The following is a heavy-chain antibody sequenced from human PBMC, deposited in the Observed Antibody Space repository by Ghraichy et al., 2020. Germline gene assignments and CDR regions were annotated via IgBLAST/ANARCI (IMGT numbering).Heavy chain of an antibody. D-gene: IGHD3-3*01. Sequence: GGSLRLSCTASEFTFGNYAMSWVRQVPGKGLEWVSCISEGGGSTDYLDHVKGRFIISRDNSRNTLYLQMDSLRAEDTALYFCAKAALPNFGARQIAYGMAVGGHVTTVPVAS. J-gene: IGHJ6*02. CDR1: EFTFGNYA. V-gene: IGHV3-23*01. CDR2: ISEGGGST. CDR3: AKAALPNFGARQIAYGMAV.